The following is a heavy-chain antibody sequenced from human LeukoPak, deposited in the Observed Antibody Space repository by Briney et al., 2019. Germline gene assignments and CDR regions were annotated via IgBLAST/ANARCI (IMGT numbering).Heavy chain of an antibody. J-gene: IGHJ4*02. CDR3: VRENNLGHRDFDF. D-gene: IGHD1-20*01. CDR1: GFTFNTYS. V-gene: IGHV3-48*01. Sequence: GGSLRLSCAASGFTFNTYSMNWVRQAPGKGLEWVSYISSITTPTYYADSVKGRFTASRDNAKNSLFLQMNSLRAEDTAIYYCVRENNLGHRDFDFWGQGTLVTVSS. CDR2: ISSITTPT.